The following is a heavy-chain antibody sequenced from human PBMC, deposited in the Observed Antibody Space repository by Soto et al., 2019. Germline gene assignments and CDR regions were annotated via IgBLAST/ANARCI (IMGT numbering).Heavy chain of an antibody. CDR1: GISFSDYA. V-gene: IGHV3-23*01. Sequence: PGGSLRLSCAASGISFSDYAMSWLRQAPGKWLEWISAISGDGVSKLYADSVRGRFTISRDNTANTPYLQMNSLRAEDTAVYYCAKGSLVVITVVGHFDYWGQGXLVTVYS. CDR2: ISGDGVSK. D-gene: IGHD3-22*01. CDR3: AKGSLVVITVVGHFDY. J-gene: IGHJ4*02.